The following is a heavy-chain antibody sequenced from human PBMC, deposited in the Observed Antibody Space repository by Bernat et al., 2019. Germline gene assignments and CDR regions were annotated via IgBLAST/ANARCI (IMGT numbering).Heavy chain of an antibody. CDR2: INSDGTVT. CDR3: AKDGQLTPYFYYYLDV. V-gene: IGHV3-74*01. Sequence: EVEMVESGGGLVPPGGSLRLSCAASGFTFSSYWVHWVRQIPGKGLVWIARINSDGTVTAYADSVKGRFTISRDNAQNTLYLQMNSLRAEDTGVYYCAKDGQLTPYFYYYLDVWGRGTTVTVSS. CDR1: GFTFSSYW. J-gene: IGHJ6*03. D-gene: IGHD3-10*01.